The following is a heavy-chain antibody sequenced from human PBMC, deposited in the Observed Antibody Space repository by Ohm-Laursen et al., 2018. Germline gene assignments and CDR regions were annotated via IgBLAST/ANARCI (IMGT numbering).Heavy chain of an antibody. V-gene: IGHV4-34*01. CDR2: INHSGST. J-gene: IGHJ4*02. CDR1: GGSFSGYY. CDR3: ANLNCSSTSCYDY. Sequence: GTLSLTCTVYGGSFSGYYWSWIRQPPGKGLEWIGEINHSGSTNYNPSLKSRVTISVDTSKNQFSLKLSSVTAADTAVYYCANLNCSSTSCYDYWGQGTLVTVSS. D-gene: IGHD2-2*01.